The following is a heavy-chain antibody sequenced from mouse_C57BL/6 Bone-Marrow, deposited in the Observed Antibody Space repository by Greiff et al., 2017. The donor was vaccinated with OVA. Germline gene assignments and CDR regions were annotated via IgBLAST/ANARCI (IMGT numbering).Heavy chain of an antibody. V-gene: IGHV1-85*01. CDR1: GYTFTSYD. CDR3: AREGNYYGSSSWYFDV. J-gene: IGHJ1*03. Sequence: VQLQESGPELVKPGASVKLSCKASGYTFTSYDINWVKQRPGQGLEWIGWIYPRDGSTKYNEKFKGKATLTVDTSSSTAYMELHSLTSEDSAVYFCAREGNYYGSSSWYFDVWGTGTTVTVSS. D-gene: IGHD1-1*01. CDR2: IYPRDGST.